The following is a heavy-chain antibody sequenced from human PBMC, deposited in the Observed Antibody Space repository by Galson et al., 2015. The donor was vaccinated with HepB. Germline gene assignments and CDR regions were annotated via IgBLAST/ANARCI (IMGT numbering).Heavy chain of an antibody. Sequence: SLTCAVYGGSFRDYHWSWIRQTPGQRLEWIGEINHPGTTKYNASHKSRGTTSIDTRKSQFSLKMRSVTAADTAVYYCARVQVRGFFKLYYEGLDVWGQGTTVTVSS. D-gene: IGHD3-10*01. V-gene: IGHV4-34*01. J-gene: IGHJ6*02. CDR3: ARVQVRGFFKLYYEGLDV. CDR1: GGSFRDYH. CDR2: INHPGTT.